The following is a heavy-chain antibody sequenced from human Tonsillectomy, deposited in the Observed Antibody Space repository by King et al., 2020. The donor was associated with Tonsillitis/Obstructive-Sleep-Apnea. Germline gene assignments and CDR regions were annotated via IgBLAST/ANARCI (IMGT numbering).Heavy chain of an antibody. CDR3: AKENANWNEGPGRVYYYYGMDV. CDR1: GFTFSSYG. J-gene: IGHJ6*02. V-gene: IGHV3-30*18. CDR2: ISFDGSNK. D-gene: IGHD1-20*01. Sequence: HVQLVESGGGVVQPGRSLRLSCAASGFTFSSYGMHWVRQAPGKGLDWVAVISFDGSNKYYADSVKGRFTISRDNSKNTLYLQMNSLRAEDTAVYWCAKENANWNEGPGRVYYYYGMDVWGQGTTVTVSS.